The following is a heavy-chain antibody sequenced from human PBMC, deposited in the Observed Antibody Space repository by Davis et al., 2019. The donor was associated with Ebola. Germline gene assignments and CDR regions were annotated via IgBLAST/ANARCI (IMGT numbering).Heavy chain of an antibody. CDR1: GGSISSGGYY. Sequence: LRLSCTVSGGSISSGGYYWSWIRQHPGKGLEWIGYIYYSGSTYYNPSLKSRVTISVDTSKNQFSLKLSSVTAADTAVYYCAREGVYCSSTSCPYWYFDLWGRGTLVTVSS. V-gene: IGHV4-31*03. CDR2: IYYSGST. CDR3: AREGVYCSSTSCPYWYFDL. D-gene: IGHD2-2*01. J-gene: IGHJ2*01.